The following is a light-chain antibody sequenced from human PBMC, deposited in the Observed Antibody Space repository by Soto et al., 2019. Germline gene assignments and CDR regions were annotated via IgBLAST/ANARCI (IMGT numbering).Light chain of an antibody. CDR3: QQYGSSPLT. J-gene: IGKJ4*01. CDR1: QSFGSS. CDR2: HAS. V-gene: IGKV3-11*01. Sequence: EVVLTQSPATLSLSPGETATLSCRASQSFGSSLAWYQQKPGQAPRLLIHHASTRAAGIPARFSGSGSGTDFSLTISSLEPEDFAVYYCQQYGSSPLTFGGGTKVEIK.